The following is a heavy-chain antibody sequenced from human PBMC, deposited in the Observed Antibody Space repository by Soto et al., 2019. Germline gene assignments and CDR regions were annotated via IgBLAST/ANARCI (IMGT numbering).Heavy chain of an antibody. Sequence: ASVKVSCKASGYTFTNYDIKWVRQATGQGLEWMGWMNPNSGNTGYAQKFQGRVTMTRNTSISTAYMELSSLRSEDTAVYYCARGFYSSSLFWVYMDVWGKGTTVTVSS. J-gene: IGHJ6*03. CDR3: ARGFYSSSLFWVYMDV. CDR1: GYTFTNYD. CDR2: MNPNSGNT. V-gene: IGHV1-8*01. D-gene: IGHD6-6*01.